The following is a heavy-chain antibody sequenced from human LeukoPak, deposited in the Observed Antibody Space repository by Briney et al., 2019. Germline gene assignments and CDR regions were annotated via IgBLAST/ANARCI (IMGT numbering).Heavy chain of an antibody. D-gene: IGHD2-8*01. CDR2: IYAGDSDT. CDR3: ARHGYCTNGVCNWFDP. Sequence: GESLKISCKGSGYSFTSYWIGWVRQMPGKGLEWMGIIYAGDSDTRYSPSFRGQVTISADKSISTAYLQWSSLKASDTAMYYCARHGYCTNGVCNWFDPWGQGTLVTVSS. V-gene: IGHV5-51*01. J-gene: IGHJ5*02. CDR1: GYSFTSYW.